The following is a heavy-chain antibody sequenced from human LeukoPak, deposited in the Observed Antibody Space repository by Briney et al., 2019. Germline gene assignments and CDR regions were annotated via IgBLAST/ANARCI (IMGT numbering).Heavy chain of an antibody. J-gene: IGHJ6*03. Sequence: SETLSLTCAVYGGSFSGYYWSWIRQPPGKGLEWIGEINHSGSTNYNPSLKSRVTISVDTSKNQFSLKLSSVTAADTAVYYCARRITIFGVVPLREYMDVWGKGTTVTVSS. CDR3: ARRITIFGVVPLREYMDV. D-gene: IGHD3-3*01. CDR2: INHSGST. CDR1: GGSFSGYY. V-gene: IGHV4-34*01.